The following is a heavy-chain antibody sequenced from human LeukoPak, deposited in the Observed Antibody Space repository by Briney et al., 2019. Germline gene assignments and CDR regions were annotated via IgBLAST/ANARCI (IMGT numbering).Heavy chain of an antibody. D-gene: IGHD2-15*01. J-gene: IGHJ6*03. CDR1: GFTFSDYD. Sequence: GGSLRLSCAASGFTFSDYDMNWIRQAPGKGLEWVSYISSGGDTIYYADSVKGRFTGSRDNAKNSLYLQMNSLRAEDTAVYYCARGLDCSGGRCYSFSAYMDVWGKGTTVTISS. V-gene: IGHV3-11*01. CDR3: ARGLDCSGGRCYSFSAYMDV. CDR2: ISSGGDTI.